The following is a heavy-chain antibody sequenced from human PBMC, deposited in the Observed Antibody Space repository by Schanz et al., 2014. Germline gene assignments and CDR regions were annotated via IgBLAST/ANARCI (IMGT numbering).Heavy chain of an antibody. CDR1: GFTVTSYY. J-gene: IGHJ6*02. CDR2: IYSGDNT. CDR3: ASLIGTTSAHFYGMDV. Sequence: EVHLVESGGGLVQPGGSLRLSCAASGFTVTSYYMSWVRQAPGKGLEWVSVIYSGDNTYYADSVKGRFTISRDNSKNTVYLQMNSLRAEDTAVYFCASLIGTTSAHFYGMDVWGQGTTVTVSS. D-gene: IGHD1-7*01. V-gene: IGHV3-53*01.